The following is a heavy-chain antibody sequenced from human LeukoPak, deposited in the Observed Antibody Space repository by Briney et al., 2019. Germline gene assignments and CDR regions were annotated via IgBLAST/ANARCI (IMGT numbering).Heavy chain of an antibody. J-gene: IGHJ4*02. Sequence: PLETMSLTCTVSGGSISSGDYYWSWIRQPPGKGLEWIGYIYYSGSTYYNPSLKSRVTISVDTSKNQFSLKLSSVTAADTAVYYCARDLGYSIDYWGQGTLVTVSS. D-gene: IGHD3-22*01. CDR3: ARDLGYSIDY. CDR1: GGSISSGDYY. V-gene: IGHV4-30-4*08. CDR2: IYYSGST.